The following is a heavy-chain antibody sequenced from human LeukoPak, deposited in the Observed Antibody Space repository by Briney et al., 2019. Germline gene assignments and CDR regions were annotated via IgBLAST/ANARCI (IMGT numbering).Heavy chain of an antibody. J-gene: IGHJ4*02. V-gene: IGHV4-59*08. CDR3: ARGTRHGYFAY. Sequence: PSETLSLTCTVSGGSISSYYWSWIRQPPGKGLEWIGYVHYSGSTNYNPSLKSRVTISVDTSKNQFSLKLSSVTAADTAVYYCARGTRHGYFAYWGQGTLVTVSS. CDR2: VHYSGST. CDR1: GGSISSYY.